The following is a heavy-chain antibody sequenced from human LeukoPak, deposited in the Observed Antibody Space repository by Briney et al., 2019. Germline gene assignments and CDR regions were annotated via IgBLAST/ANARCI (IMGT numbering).Heavy chain of an antibody. J-gene: IGHJ6*02. D-gene: IGHD4-17*01. V-gene: IGHV3-30-3*01. CDR1: GFTFSSYA. Sequence: GGSLRLSCAASGFTFSSYAMHWVRQAPGKGLERVAVISYDGSNKYYADSVKGRFTISRDNSKNTLYLQMNSLRAEDTAVYYCARDRRTVKYYYYGMDVWGQGTTVTVSS. CDR3: ARDRRTVKYYYYGMDV. CDR2: ISYDGSNK.